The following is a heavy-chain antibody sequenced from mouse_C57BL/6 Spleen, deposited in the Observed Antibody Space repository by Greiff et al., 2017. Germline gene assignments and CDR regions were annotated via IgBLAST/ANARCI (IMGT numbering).Heavy chain of an antibody. CDR2: ISSGSS. V-gene: IGHV5-17*01. CDR3: ARRGSRYYYAMDY. D-gene: IGHD1-1*01. J-gene: IGHJ4*01. CDR1: GFTFSDYG. Sequence: EVQGVESGGGLVKSGGSLKLSCAASGFTFSDYGMHWVRQAPEKGLEWVAYISSGSSTISRDNAKNTLFLQMTSLRSEDTAMYYCARRGSRYYYAMDYWGQGTSVTVSS.